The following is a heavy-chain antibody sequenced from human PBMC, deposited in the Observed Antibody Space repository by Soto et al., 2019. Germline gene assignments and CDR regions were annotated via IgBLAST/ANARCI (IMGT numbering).Heavy chain of an antibody. V-gene: IGHV3-30*18. J-gene: IGHJ4*02. D-gene: IGHD2-2*01. CDR1: GFTFSSYG. CDR3: AKEVLGYCSSTSCYGLDY. CDR2: ISYDGSNK. Sequence: PGGSLTLSCAASGFTFSSYGMHWVRQAPGKGLEWVAVISYDGSNKYYADSVKGRFTIYRDNSKNTLYLQMSTLRPEDTAVYYCAKEVLGYCSSTSCYGLDYRGQGTMVTVSS.